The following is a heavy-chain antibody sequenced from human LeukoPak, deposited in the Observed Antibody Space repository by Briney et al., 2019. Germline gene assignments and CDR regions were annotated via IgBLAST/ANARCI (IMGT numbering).Heavy chain of an antibody. J-gene: IGHJ3*02. D-gene: IGHD6-19*01. Sequence: SGTLSLTCTVSGGSISSSSYCWGWIRRPPGKGLEWIGSIYYSGSTYYNPSLKSPVTISVDTSTNQFSLKMSSVTAADTAVYYCARSPSNIAVAGRDAFDIWGQGTMATVSS. CDR1: GGSISSSSYC. V-gene: IGHV4-39*01. CDR2: IYYSGST. CDR3: ARSPSNIAVAGRDAFDI.